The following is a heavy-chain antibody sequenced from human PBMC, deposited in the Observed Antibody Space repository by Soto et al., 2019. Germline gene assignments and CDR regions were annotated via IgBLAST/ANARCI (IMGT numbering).Heavy chain of an antibody. CDR3: ARGLKMLRVFGLKTYYYYYMDV. CDR1: GYTFTSYD. D-gene: IGHD3-10*01. J-gene: IGHJ6*03. Sequence: QVHLVQSGAEVKKPGASVKVSCKASGYTFTSYDINWVRQVAGQGLEWMGWMNPNSGDTAYAQEFQGRVTLSRTTSISTAYMELSSLRPADTAVYYCARGLKMLRVFGLKTYYYYYMDVWGKGTTVTLSS. V-gene: IGHV1-8*01. CDR2: MNPNSGDT.